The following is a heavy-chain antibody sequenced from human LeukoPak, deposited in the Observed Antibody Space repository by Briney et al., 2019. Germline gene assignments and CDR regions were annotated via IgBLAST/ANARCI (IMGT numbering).Heavy chain of an antibody. Sequence: PSQTLSLNCTVSGGSISSGDYFWSWTRQPPEKGLEWIGYIYYSGSTYYNPTLTSRVTISVDTSKLQSALKLSSVTAADTAGYYCASGYQRFDYWGQGTLVTVSS. CDR2: IYYSGST. V-gene: IGHV4-30-4*01. CDR1: GGSISSGDYF. CDR3: ASGYQRFDY. D-gene: IGHD2-2*03. J-gene: IGHJ4*02.